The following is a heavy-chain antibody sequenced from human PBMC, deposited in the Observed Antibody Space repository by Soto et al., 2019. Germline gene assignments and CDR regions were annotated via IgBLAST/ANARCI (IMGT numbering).Heavy chain of an antibody. CDR1: GFTFSSYS. D-gene: IGHD5-18*01. CDR2: ISSSSSYI. CDR3: ARDQPVYSYGYGLGN. V-gene: IGHV3-21*01. Sequence: EVQLVESGGGLVKPGGSLRLSCAASGFTFSSYSMNWVRQAPGKGLEWVSSISSSSSYIYYADSVKGRFTSSRDNATNSLSRQMTSLIPGDTAVYYCARDQPVYSYGYGLGNWGQGTLVTVSS. J-gene: IGHJ4*02.